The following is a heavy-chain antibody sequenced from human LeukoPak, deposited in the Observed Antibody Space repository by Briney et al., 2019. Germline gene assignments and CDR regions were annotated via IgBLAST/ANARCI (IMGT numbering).Heavy chain of an antibody. D-gene: IGHD6-6*01. CDR1: GFTVSNYN. Sequence: GRSLTLSCAASGFTVSNYNMNWVRHAPGKGMEWVSSIRSSTSNIYYADSVKGRFTISRDNAKNSLYLQMNRLRAEDAAVYYCARDIGIAVRPVFGYWGQGTLVTVPS. V-gene: IGHV3-21*01. J-gene: IGHJ4*02. CDR2: IRSSTSNI. CDR3: ARDIGIAVRPVFGY.